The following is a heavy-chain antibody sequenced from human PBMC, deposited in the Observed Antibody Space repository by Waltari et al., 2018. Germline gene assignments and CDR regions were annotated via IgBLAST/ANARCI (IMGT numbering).Heavy chain of an antibody. J-gene: IGHJ6*02. CDR2: ISSSSSYI. CDR3: ASQKKGDYSEGYGMDV. CDR1: GFTFSSYS. Sequence: EVQLVESGGGLVKPGGSLRLSCAASGFTFSSYSMNWVRQAPGKGLEWVSSISSSSSYIYYADSVKGRFTSSRDNAKNSLYLQMNSLRAEDTAVYYCASQKKGDYSEGYGMDVWGQGTTVTVSS. V-gene: IGHV3-21*01. D-gene: IGHD2-15*01.